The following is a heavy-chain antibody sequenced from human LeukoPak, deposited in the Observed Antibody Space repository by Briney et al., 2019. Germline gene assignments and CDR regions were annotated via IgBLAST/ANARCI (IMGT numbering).Heavy chain of an antibody. CDR2: INAGGRYS. Sequence: GGSLRLSCVASGFTFPNYAMSWVRQAPGKGLEWVSGINAGGRYSYYADSVKGRFTISRDNSKNTLYLQMNSLRVEDTAVYCCGKELDYGDYLDYWGQGTLVTVSS. D-gene: IGHD4-17*01. J-gene: IGHJ4*02. V-gene: IGHV3-23*01. CDR3: GKELDYGDYLDY. CDR1: GFTFPNYA.